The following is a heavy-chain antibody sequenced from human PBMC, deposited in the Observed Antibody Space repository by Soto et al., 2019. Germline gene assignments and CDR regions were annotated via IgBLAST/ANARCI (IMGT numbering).Heavy chain of an antibody. D-gene: IGHD1-26*01. Sequence: PSETVSLTCTVSGGSITHMNWWSCVRLPPAKGLGWIGDIDHAGSTKYNTSLERRVTMSVDTSNNQFGLTFTSVTSADTAGYFCARGPPIVGTTRPLASGGQGTLVTVSS. J-gene: IGHJ4*02. CDR3: ARGPPIVGTTRPLAS. CDR2: IDHAGST. CDR1: GGSITHMNW. V-gene: IGHV4-4*02.